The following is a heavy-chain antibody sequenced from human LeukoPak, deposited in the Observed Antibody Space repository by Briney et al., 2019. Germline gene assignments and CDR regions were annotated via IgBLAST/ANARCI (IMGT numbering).Heavy chain of an antibody. Sequence: SETLSLTCTVSGGSISSYYWSWIRQPPGKGLEWIGYIYYSGSTNYNPSLKSRVTISVDTSKNQFSLKLSSVTAADTAVYYCAREALAAADSDAFDIWGQGTMVTVSS. J-gene: IGHJ3*02. V-gene: IGHV4-59*12. CDR1: GGSISSYY. CDR3: AREALAAADSDAFDI. D-gene: IGHD6-13*01. CDR2: IYYSGST.